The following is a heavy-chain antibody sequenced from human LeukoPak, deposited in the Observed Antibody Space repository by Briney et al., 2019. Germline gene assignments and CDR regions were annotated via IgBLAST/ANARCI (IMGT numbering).Heavy chain of an antibody. CDR1: GYSFTNYW. Sequence: GESLKISCNGSGYSFTNYWITWGRQMPGKGLGWRGRIDPRDSYTDYSPSFQGHVTISADKSISTAYLQWSSLKASDTAMYYCARYYGSGPLGSEESTYYFDYWGQGTLVTVSS. CDR3: ARYYGSGPLGSEESTYYFDY. CDR2: IDPRDSYT. D-gene: IGHD3-10*01. J-gene: IGHJ4*02. V-gene: IGHV5-10-1*01.